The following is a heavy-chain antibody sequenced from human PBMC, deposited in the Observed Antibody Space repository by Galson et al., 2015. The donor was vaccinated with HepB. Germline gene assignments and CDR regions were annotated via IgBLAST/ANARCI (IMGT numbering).Heavy chain of an antibody. V-gene: IGHV3-30-3*01. D-gene: IGHD3-22*01. J-gene: IGHJ4*02. CDR3: ARVQDDYYDSSGYAY. Sequence: SLRLSCAASGFTFSSYAMHWVRQAPGKGLEWVAVISYDGSNKYYADSVKGRFTISRDNSKNTLYLQMNSLRAEDTAVYYCARVQDDYYDSSGYAYWGQGTLVTVSS. CDR1: GFTFSSYA. CDR2: ISYDGSNK.